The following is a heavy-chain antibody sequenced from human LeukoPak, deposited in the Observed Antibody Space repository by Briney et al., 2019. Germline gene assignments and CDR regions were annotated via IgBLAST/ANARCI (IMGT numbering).Heavy chain of an antibody. CDR3: ARGTNVEYYYYYYYMDV. Sequence: SVKVSRKASGGTFSSYAISWVRQAPGQGLEWMGGIIPIFGTANYAQKFQGRVTITTDESTSTAYMELSSLRSEDTAVYYCARGTNVEYYYYYYYMDVWGKGTTVTASS. V-gene: IGHV1-69*05. J-gene: IGHJ6*03. CDR2: IIPIFGTA. CDR1: GGTFSSYA. D-gene: IGHD1-14*01.